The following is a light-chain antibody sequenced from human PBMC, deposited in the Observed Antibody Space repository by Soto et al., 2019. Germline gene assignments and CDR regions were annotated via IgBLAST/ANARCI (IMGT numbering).Light chain of an antibody. V-gene: IGKV3-20*01. CDR1: QSVGSSY. J-gene: IGKJ1*01. Sequence: EVVLTQSPGTLSLSPGERATLSCRASQSVGSSYLAWYQQKPGQAPRVLIYGASNRATGIPDRFSGSGSGTDFTLTISRLEPEDFAVYYCQQYGSSGTFGQGTKVDI. CDR3: QQYGSSGT. CDR2: GAS.